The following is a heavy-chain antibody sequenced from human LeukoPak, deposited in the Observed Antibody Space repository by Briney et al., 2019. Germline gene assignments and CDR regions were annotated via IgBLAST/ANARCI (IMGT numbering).Heavy chain of an antibody. CDR1: GFTFSSYA. V-gene: IGHV3-23*01. D-gene: IGHD2-2*01. CDR2: ISGSGGST. CDR3: AKDRGRCSSTSCSHDAFDI. Sequence: PGGSLRLSCAASGFTFSSYAMSWVRQAPGKGLEWVSAISGSGGSTYYADSVKGRFTIPRDNSKNTLHLQMNSLRAEDTAVYYCAKDRGRCSSTSCSHDAFDIWGQGTMVTVSS. J-gene: IGHJ3*02.